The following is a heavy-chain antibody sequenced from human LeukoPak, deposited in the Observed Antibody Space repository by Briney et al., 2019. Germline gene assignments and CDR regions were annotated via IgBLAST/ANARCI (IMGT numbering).Heavy chain of an antibody. CDR2: INPDGSKT. Sequence: GGSLRLSCAASGFTFSNYWMSWVRQAPGQGLEWVANINPDGSKTYYAHSVKGRFAISRDNAKNTLYMQMNSLRAEDTAVYYCARYGNGAWLAHYAFDSWGQGTMVTVPS. D-gene: IGHD6-19*01. J-gene: IGHJ3*02. CDR1: GFTFSNYW. V-gene: IGHV3-7*01. CDR3: ARYGNGAWLAHYAFDS.